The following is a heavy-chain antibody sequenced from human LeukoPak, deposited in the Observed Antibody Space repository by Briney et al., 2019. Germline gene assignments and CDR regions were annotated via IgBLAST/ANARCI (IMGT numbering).Heavy chain of an antibody. J-gene: IGHJ1*01. CDR2: ISGSGGST. D-gene: IGHD2-15*01. CDR1: GFTFSSYA. Sequence: GGSLRLSCAASGFTFSSYAMSWVRQAPGKGLEWVSAISGSGGSTYYADSVKGRFTISRDTSKNTLYLQMNILRAEDTAVYYCAKDGSRAWDIGFHHWGQGTLVTVSS. V-gene: IGHV3-23*01. CDR3: AKDGSRAWDIGFHH.